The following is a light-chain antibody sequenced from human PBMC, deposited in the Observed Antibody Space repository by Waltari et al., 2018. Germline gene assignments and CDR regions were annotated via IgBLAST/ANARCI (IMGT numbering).Light chain of an antibody. V-gene: IGLV3-1*01. Sequence: SYELTQPPSVSVSPGQTASIPCSGDKLGDKYACWYQQKPGQSPVLVIYQDSKRPSGIPARFSGSNSGNTATLTISGTQAMDEADYYCQAWDSSTGVFGTGTKVTVL. J-gene: IGLJ1*01. CDR2: QDS. CDR3: QAWDSSTGV. CDR1: KLGDKY.